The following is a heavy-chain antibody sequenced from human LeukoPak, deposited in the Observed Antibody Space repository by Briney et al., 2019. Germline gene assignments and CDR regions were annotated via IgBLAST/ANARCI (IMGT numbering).Heavy chain of an antibody. CDR1: GFTFNLAW. J-gene: IGHJ4*02. CDR3: ARVSSGWYAGFDY. D-gene: IGHD6-19*01. V-gene: IGHV3-7*01. Sequence: GGSLRLSCAASGFTFNLAWINWVRQAPGKGLEWVANIKQDGSEKYYVDSVKGRFTISRDNAKNSLYLQMNSLRAEDTAVYYCARVSSGWYAGFDYWGQGTLVTVSS. CDR2: IKQDGSEK.